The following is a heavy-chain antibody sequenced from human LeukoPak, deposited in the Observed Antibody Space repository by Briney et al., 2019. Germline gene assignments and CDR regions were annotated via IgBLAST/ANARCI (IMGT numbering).Heavy chain of an antibody. V-gene: IGHV4-34*01. CDR2: INHSGST. D-gene: IGHD3/OR15-3a*01. J-gene: IGHJ6*03. CDR1: GGSFSGYY. Sequence: PSETLSLTCAVYGGSFSGYYWSWIRQPPGKGLEWIGEINHSGSTNYNPSLKSRVTISVDTSKNQFSLKLSSVTAADTAVYYCARAGLDYYYYYYMDVWGKGTTVTVSS. CDR3: ARAGLDYYYYYYMDV.